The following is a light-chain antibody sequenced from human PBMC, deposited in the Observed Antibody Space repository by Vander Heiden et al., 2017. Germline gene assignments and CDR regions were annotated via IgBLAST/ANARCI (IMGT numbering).Light chain of an antibody. CDR3: QQRSNWPPAWT. J-gene: IGKJ1*01. CDR2: DAS. Sequence: EIVLPQSPATPSLSPGERATLSCRASQSVSSYLAWYQQKPGQAPRLRIYDASNRATGIPARFSGSGSGTDFTLTISSLEPEDFAVYYCQQRSNWPPAWTFGQGTKVEIK. CDR1: QSVSSY. V-gene: IGKV3-11*01.